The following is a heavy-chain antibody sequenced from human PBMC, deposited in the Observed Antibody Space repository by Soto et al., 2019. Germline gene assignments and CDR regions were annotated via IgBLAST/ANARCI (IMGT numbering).Heavy chain of an antibody. CDR3: ARSHRVLMGADP. Sequence: SETLSLTCTVFGGSIINPNISWSWIRQHPGKGLEWIGYIYHSGTTYYNPSLKSRLTISVDTSKNQFSLNLTSVTAADTAVYYCARSHRVLMGADPWGPGTLVTVSS. CDR1: GGSIINPNIS. CDR2: IYHSGTT. D-gene: IGHD2-8*01. J-gene: IGHJ5*02. V-gene: IGHV4-31*03.